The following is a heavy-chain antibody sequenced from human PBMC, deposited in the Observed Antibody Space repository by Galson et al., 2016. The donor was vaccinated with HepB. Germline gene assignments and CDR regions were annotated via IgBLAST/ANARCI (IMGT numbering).Heavy chain of an antibody. CDR1: GFIFNDYH. J-gene: IGHJ6*04. Sequence: SLRLSCAASGFIFNDYHMAWIRQAPGRGPEWVSQIRDSGDFPYYADSVRGRFTISRGNAKNLIFLQMTSLRVEDTAIYYCARDSIVGFRERGGTDVWGRGTTVIVSS. CDR2: IRDSGDFP. D-gene: IGHD3-10*01. CDR3: ARDSIVGFRERGGTDV. V-gene: IGHV3-11*01.